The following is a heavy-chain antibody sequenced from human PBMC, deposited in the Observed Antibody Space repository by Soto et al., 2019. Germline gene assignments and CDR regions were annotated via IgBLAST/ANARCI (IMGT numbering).Heavy chain of an antibody. CDR1: GYTFTSYG. V-gene: IGHV1-18*01. D-gene: IGHD2-15*01. CDR3: ARESSGGRVYYYYYYMDV. Sequence: GASVKVSCKASGYTFTSYGISWVRQAPGQGLEWMGWISAYNGNTNYAQKLQGRVTMTTDTSTSTAYMELRSLRSDDTAVYYCARESSGGRVYYYYYYMDVWGKGTTVTVSS. CDR2: ISAYNGNT. J-gene: IGHJ6*03.